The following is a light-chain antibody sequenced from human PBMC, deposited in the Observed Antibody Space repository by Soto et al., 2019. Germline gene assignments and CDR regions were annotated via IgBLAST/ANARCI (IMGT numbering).Light chain of an antibody. V-gene: IGLV1-36*01. CDR1: RSNIGKNP. J-gene: IGLJ2*01. CDR3: AAWDDTLNGVV. Sequence: QSVLTQPPSVSEAPRQRVTISCSGSRSNIGKNPVNWYQQLPGKAPKLLIYYDDLLPSGVSDRFSGSKSGTSASLAISGLQSEDEADYYCAAWDDTLNGVVFGGGTKVTVL. CDR2: YDD.